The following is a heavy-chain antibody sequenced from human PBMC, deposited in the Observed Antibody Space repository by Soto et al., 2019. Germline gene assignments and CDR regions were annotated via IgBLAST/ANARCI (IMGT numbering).Heavy chain of an antibody. D-gene: IGHD5-18*01. J-gene: IGHJ4*02. CDR3: DYNYADLDS. V-gene: IGHV1-69*01. Sequence: QVQLVQSGAEVKKPGSSVKVSCKASGGTFSKYDISWVRQAPGEGLEWMGGFIRIFGTPDYAQRFQGRVTITADESTSTAYMGLRSVRSVDTAMDSCDYNYADLDSWGQGTLVTVSS. CDR1: GGTFSKYD. CDR2: FIRIFGTP.